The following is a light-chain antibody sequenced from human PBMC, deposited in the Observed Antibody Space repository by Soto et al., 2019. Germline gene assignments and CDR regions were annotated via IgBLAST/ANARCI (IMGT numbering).Light chain of an antibody. J-gene: IGLJ1*01. V-gene: IGLV2-14*02. CDR2: EGS. Sequence: QSALTQPASVSGSPGQSITISCTGSSSDVGSYNLVSWYQYHPGKAPKFMIYEGSKRPSGVSNRFSGSKSGNTASLTISGLQAEDEADYYCSSYTSSSSYVFGTGTKLTVL. CDR1: SSDVGSYNL. CDR3: SSYTSSSSYV.